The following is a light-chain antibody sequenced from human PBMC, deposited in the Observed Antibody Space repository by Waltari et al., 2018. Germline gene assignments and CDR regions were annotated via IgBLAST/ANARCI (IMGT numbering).Light chain of an antibody. V-gene: IGKV4-1*01. CDR1: QSVLYSSTNKNY. CDR2: WAS. CDR3: QQYYSTPPIT. J-gene: IGKJ5*01. Sequence: DIVLTQSPDSLAVSLGERATINCKSCQSVLYSSTNKNYLAWYQQKPGQPPKLLIYWASTRESGVPDRFSGSGSGADFTLTISSLQAEDVAVYYCQQYYSTPPITFGQGTRLEIK.